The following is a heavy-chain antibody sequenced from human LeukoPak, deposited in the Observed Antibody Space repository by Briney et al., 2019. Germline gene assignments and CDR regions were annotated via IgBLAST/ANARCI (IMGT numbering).Heavy chain of an antibody. D-gene: IGHD3-10*01. CDR2: ISGTSSYM. Sequence: GGSLRLSCVAYGFNFRDYSMNWVRQAPGKGLDWVSGISGTSSYMYYGDSVKGRFTVSRDNAKNSLYLQMESLRVEDTAVYYCARDLHYYGSGPWGQGTLVTVSS. V-gene: IGHV3-21*01. CDR3: ARDLHYYGSGP. CDR1: GFNFRDYS. J-gene: IGHJ5*02.